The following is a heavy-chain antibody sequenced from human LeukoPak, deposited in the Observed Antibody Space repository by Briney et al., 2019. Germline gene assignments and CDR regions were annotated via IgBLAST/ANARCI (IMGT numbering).Heavy chain of an antibody. CDR2: IYYSGST. CDR3: ARDMMYYDFWSGTPDPDTYGMDV. Sequence: SETLSLTCTVSGGSISSYYWSWIRQPPGKGLEWIGYIYYSGSTNYNPSLKSRVTISVDTSKNQFSLKLSSVTAADTAVYYCARDMMYYDFWSGTPDPDTYGMDVGGQGTTVTVSS. V-gene: IGHV4-59*01. D-gene: IGHD3-3*01. CDR1: GGSISSYY. J-gene: IGHJ6*02.